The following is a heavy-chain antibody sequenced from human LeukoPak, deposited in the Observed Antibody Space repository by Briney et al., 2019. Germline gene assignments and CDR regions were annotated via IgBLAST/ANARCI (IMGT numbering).Heavy chain of an antibody. J-gene: IGHJ4*02. CDR3: ASIAAVAARAVY. D-gene: IGHD6-13*01. CDR2: ISSGGGTI. V-gene: IGHV3-48*03. Sequence: GGSPRLSCAASGFTFSSYEMNWVRQAPGKGVEWVSYISSGGGTIYYADSVKGRFTISRDNAKNSLYLQMSSLRAEDTPVYYCASIAAVAARAVYWGQGTLVTVSS. CDR1: GFTFSSYE.